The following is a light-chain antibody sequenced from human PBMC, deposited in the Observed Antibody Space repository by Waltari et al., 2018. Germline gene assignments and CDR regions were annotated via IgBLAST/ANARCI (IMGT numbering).Light chain of an antibody. CDR3: QQYYSALWT. V-gene: IGKV4-1*01. J-gene: IGKJ1*01. Sequence: DIVMTQSPDSLPVSLGERAIMKCKSSQSVLYSSNNKNYLAWYQQKPGQPPKLLIHWASTRESGVPDRFSGSGSGTDFTLTISSLQAEDVAVYYCQQYYSALWTFGQGTKVEIK. CDR1: QSVLYSSNNKNY. CDR2: WAS.